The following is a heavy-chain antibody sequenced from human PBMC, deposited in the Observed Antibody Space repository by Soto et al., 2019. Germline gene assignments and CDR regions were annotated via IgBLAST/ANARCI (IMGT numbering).Heavy chain of an antibody. CDR2: ISYEGNEK. CDR3: ATDVGNRYLAY. D-gene: IGHD1-1*01. J-gene: IGHJ4*02. V-gene: IGHV3-30*03. CDR1: GLTFSSYG. Sequence: QVQLVESGGGVVQPGRSLRLSCAASGLTFSSYGMQWVRQAPGKVLEGVAVISYEGNEKYYAYSVKGQLTISKDNSKNTLYLQMNSLRAEDTAVSYCATDVGNRYLAYWGQGTLVTVSS.